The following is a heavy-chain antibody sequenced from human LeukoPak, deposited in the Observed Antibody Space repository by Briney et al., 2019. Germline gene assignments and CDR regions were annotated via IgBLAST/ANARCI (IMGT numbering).Heavy chain of an antibody. Sequence: GGSLRLSCAASGFTFSSYAMTWVRQAPEKGLEWVSAISGSGVTTYYADSVKGRFTISRDNSKNTLYLQMNSLRAEDTAVYYCARIRYNWNGMDVWGQGTTVTVSS. V-gene: IGHV3-23*01. D-gene: IGHD1-20*01. CDR3: ARIRYNWNGMDV. J-gene: IGHJ6*02. CDR1: GFTFSSYA. CDR2: ISGSGVTT.